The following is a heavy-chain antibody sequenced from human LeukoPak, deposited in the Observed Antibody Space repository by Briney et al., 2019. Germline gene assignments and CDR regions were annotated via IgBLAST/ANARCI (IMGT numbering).Heavy chain of an antibody. Sequence: GGSLRLSCAASRFTFSSYSMNWVRQAPGKGLEWVSSISSSSSYIYYADSVKGRFTISRDNAKNSLYLQMNSLRSEDTAVYYCARVAAEVVGVPGAIGFGWLRRDYYYMDVWGKGTTVTVSS. J-gene: IGHJ6*03. V-gene: IGHV3-21*04. D-gene: IGHD2-2*02. CDR1: RFTFSSYS. CDR3: ARVAAEVVGVPGAIGFGWLRRDYYYMDV. CDR2: ISSSSSYI.